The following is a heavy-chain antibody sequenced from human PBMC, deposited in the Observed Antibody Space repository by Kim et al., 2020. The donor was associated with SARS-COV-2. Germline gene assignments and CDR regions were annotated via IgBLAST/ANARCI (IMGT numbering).Heavy chain of an antibody. CDR3: ARRGDFQVIDY. J-gene: IGHJ4*02. CDR2: DT. V-gene: IGHV5-51*01. Sequence: DTRYSPSFQGQVTISADKSISTAYLQWSSLKASDTAMYYCARRGDFQVIDYWGQGTLVTVSS. D-gene: IGHD3-16*01.